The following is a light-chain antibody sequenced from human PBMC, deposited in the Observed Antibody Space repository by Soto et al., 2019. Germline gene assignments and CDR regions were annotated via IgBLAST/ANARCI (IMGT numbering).Light chain of an antibody. J-gene: IGLJ1*01. CDR1: SSSIGAGYE. V-gene: IGLV1-40*01. CDR2: GNG. CDR3: QSYDKRLTAYV. Sequence: QSVLTQPPSVSGAPGQRVTISCSGTSSSIGAGYEVHWYHQLPGTAPKLVVSGNGNRPSGVPDRLSASKSGTSASLAITGLQADDEGHYYCQSYDKRLTAYVFGTRTKVTVL.